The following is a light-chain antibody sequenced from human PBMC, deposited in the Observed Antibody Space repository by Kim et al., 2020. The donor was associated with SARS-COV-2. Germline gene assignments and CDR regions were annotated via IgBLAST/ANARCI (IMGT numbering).Light chain of an antibody. J-gene: IGLJ2*01. CDR2: DKD. V-gene: IGLV3-19*01. CDR1: SPRNYF. Sequence: SSELTKDPAVSVALGQTVRITCQVDSPRNYFVSWYQQKPGQAPILLIYDKDARPSGIPDRFSGSSSGNTASLTITGTQAEDEADYYCYSWDSDDGQRVFGGGTQLTVL. CDR3: YSWDSDDGQRV.